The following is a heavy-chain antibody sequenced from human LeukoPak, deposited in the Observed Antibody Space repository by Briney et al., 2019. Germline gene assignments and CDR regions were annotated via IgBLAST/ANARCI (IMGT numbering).Heavy chain of an antibody. CDR3: ADSSIAARPFDP. Sequence: SVKVSCRASGGTFSSYAISWVRQAPGQGLEWMGGIIPIFGTANYAQKFQGRVTITADESTSTAYMELSSLRSEDTAVYYCADSSIAARPFDPWGQGTLVTVSS. CDR2: IIPIFGTA. CDR1: GGTFSSYA. V-gene: IGHV1-69*13. J-gene: IGHJ5*02. D-gene: IGHD6-6*01.